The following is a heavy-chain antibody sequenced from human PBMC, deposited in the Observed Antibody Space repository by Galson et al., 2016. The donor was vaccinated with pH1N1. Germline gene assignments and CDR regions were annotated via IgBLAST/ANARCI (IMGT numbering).Heavy chain of an antibody. CDR3: ARDLPYRAATEVEAFEM. D-gene: IGHD1-1*01. J-gene: IGHJ3*02. V-gene: IGHV1-69*13. Sequence: SVKVSCKASGAPFSSYAISWLRQAPGQGLEWMGGIIGMFGTTHYAQKFQGRLTIIADESTSTAYMELRSLRSDDTAVYYCARDLPYRAATEVEAFEMWGQGTMVTVSS. CDR2: IIGMFGTT. CDR1: GAPFSSYA.